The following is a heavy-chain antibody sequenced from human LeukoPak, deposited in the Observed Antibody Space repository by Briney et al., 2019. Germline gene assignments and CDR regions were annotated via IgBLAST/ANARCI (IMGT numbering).Heavy chain of an antibody. CDR3: AKDFSWSFDY. J-gene: IGHJ4*02. V-gene: IGHV3-30*02. CDR2: IRNDGSDK. Sequence: GGSLRLSCAASGFTFSRNGMHWARQAPGKGLEWVAYIRNDGSDKYYADSMEGRFTISRDGSKYTLYLQMNSLRLEDTAVYYCAKDFSWSFDYWGQGTLVTVSS. CDR1: GFTFSRNG. D-gene: IGHD2-15*01.